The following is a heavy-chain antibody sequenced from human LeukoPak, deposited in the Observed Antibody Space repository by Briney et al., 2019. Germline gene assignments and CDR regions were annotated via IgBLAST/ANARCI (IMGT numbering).Heavy chain of an antibody. D-gene: IGHD6-19*01. V-gene: IGHV1-2*02. J-gene: IGHJ4*02. CDR1: GYTFTGYY. Sequence: ASVKVSCKASGYTFTGYYMHWVRQAPGQGLEWMGWINPNSGGTNYAQKFQGRVTMTRDTSISTAYMELSRLRSDDTAVYYCARVPRVAVAGTFDYWGQGTLVTVSS. CDR2: INPNSGGT. CDR3: ARVPRVAVAGTFDY.